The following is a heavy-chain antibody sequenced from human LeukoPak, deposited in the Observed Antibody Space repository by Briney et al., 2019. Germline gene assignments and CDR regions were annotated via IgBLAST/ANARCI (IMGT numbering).Heavy chain of an antibody. J-gene: IGHJ4*02. Sequence: PGGSLRLSCSASGFTFSSYAMHWVRQAPGKGLEWVAVISYDGSNKYYADSVKGRLTISRDNSKNTLYLQMNSLRAEDTAVYYCAKPVAAAGSHAFDYWGQGTLVTVSS. CDR2: ISYDGSNK. D-gene: IGHD6-13*01. CDR3: AKPVAAAGSHAFDY. V-gene: IGHV3-30-3*02. CDR1: GFTFSSYA.